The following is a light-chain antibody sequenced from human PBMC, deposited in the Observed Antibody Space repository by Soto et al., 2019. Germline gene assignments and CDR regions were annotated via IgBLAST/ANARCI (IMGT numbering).Light chain of an antibody. CDR1: QGIKND. CDR2: AAS. CDR3: LKDYSYPLT. V-gene: IGKV1-6*01. J-gene: IGKJ1*01. Sequence: AIQMTQSPSSLSASVGDRVTITCRASQGIKNDLGWYQQKPGKAPKLLIYAASNLQSGVPSRFIGSGSGTDFTLTIRSLQPEDFAPNNCLKDYSYPLTFAQGTKVEIK.